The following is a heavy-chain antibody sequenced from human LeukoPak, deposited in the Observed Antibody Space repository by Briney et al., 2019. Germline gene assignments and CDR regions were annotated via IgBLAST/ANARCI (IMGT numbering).Heavy chain of an antibody. V-gene: IGHV4-59*06. D-gene: IGHD5-24*01. CDR1: GGSIGGYY. CDR2: IYYSGST. Sequence: SETLSLTCTVSGGSIGGYYWSWIRQPPGKGLEWIGYIYYSGSTYYNPSLKSRVTISVDTSKNQFSLKLSSVTAADTAVYYCARSRDGYNSDYFDYWGQGTLVTVSS. CDR3: ARSRDGYNSDYFDY. J-gene: IGHJ4*02.